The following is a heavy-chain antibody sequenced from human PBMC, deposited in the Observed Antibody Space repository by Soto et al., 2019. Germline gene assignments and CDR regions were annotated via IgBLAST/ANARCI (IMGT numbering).Heavy chain of an antibody. V-gene: IGHV3-21*01. CDR1: GFTFSSYS. CDR2: ISSSSSYI. J-gene: IGHJ4*02. CDR3: ARWDGAGSRGPLYF. D-gene: IGHD3-10*01. Sequence: EVQLVESGGGLVKPGGSLRLSCAASGFTFSSYSMNWVRQAPGKGLEWVSSISSSSSYIYYADSVKGRFTISRDNAKNSLYLQMNSPRAEGKAVYYCARWDGAGSRGPLYFWGQGALVTVSS.